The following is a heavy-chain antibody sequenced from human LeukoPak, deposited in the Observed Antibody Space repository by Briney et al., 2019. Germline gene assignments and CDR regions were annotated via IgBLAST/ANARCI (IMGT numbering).Heavy chain of an antibody. CDR1: GYTFTSYY. Sequence: ASVKVSCKASGYTFTSYYMHWVRQAPGQGLEWMGIINPSGGSTSYAQKFQGRVTMTRDTSTSTVYMELSSLRSEDTAVYYCARVGGRCSGGSCLLRGWFDPWGQGTLVTVSS. CDR2: INPSGGST. J-gene: IGHJ5*02. D-gene: IGHD2-15*01. CDR3: ARVGGRCSGGSCLLRGWFDP. V-gene: IGHV1-46*01.